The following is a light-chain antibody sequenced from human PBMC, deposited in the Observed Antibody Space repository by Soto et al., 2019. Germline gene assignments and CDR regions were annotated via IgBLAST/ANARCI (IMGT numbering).Light chain of an antibody. CDR2: EVS. CDR1: SSDVGGYNY. Sequence: ALTQPPSASGSPGHSVTISFTGTSSDVGGYNYVSWYQQHPGKAPKLMIYEVSERPSGVPDRFSGSKSSNTASLTVSGLQAEDGADYYCSSYAGSNNFVFGTATKVTV. CDR3: SSYAGSNNFV. V-gene: IGLV2-8*01. J-gene: IGLJ1*01.